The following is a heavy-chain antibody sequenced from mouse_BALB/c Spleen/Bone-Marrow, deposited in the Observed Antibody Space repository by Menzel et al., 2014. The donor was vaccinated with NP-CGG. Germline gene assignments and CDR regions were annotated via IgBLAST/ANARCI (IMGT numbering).Heavy chain of an antibody. CDR1: GFSLTSYG. J-gene: IGHJ2*01. Sequence: VQGVESGPGLVAPSQSLSITCTVSGFSLTSYGVHWVRQSPGKGLEWLGVIWAGGSTNYNSALMSRLSISKDNSKSQVFLKMNSLQTDDTAMYYCARGGEYGNYFFGYWGQGTTLTVSS. V-gene: IGHV2-9*02. CDR3: ARGGEYGNYFFGY. CDR2: IWAGGST. D-gene: IGHD2-10*02.